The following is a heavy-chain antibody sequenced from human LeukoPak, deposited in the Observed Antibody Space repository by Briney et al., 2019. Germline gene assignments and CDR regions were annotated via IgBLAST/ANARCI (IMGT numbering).Heavy chain of an antibody. J-gene: IGHJ4*02. Sequence: GGSLSLSCAASRFTFRRYAMRWVRQAPGKGRDWVSAISGSGGSTYYADSVKGRFTISRDNSKNTLYLQMNSLRAEDTAVYYCAKGSGDYYDSSGYYLFGYWGQGTLVTVSS. D-gene: IGHD3-22*01. CDR1: RFTFRRYA. V-gene: IGHV3-23*01. CDR2: ISGSGGST. CDR3: AKGSGDYYDSSGYYLFGY.